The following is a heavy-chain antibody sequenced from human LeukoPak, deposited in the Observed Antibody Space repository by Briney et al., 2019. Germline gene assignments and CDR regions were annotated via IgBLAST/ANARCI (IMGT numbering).Heavy chain of an antibody. Sequence: ASVKVSCKASGYTFTNYGIGWVRQAPGQGLEWMGWISTYNGNTKYAQKIQGRVTMTIDTSTSTAYMELRSLRFDDTAVYYCAREGAWELLVRGHYYYYGMDVWGQGTTVTVSS. V-gene: IGHV1-18*01. J-gene: IGHJ6*02. D-gene: IGHD1-26*01. CDR3: AREGAWELLVRGHYYYYGMDV. CDR2: ISTYNGNT. CDR1: GYTFTNYG.